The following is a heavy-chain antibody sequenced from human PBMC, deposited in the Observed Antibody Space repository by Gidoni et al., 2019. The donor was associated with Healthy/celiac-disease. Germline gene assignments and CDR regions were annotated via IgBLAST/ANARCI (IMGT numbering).Heavy chain of an antibody. CDR2: ISWNSGSI. D-gene: IGHD3-22*01. Sequence: EVQLVESGGGLVQPGRSLRLSCAASGFTFDDYAMHWVRQAPGKGLEGVSGISWNSGSIGYADSVKGRFTISRDNAKNSLYLQMNSLRAEDTALYYCAKDNYYDSSGPLDYWGQGTLVTVSS. V-gene: IGHV3-9*01. CDR3: AKDNYYDSSGPLDY. CDR1: GFTFDDYA. J-gene: IGHJ4*02.